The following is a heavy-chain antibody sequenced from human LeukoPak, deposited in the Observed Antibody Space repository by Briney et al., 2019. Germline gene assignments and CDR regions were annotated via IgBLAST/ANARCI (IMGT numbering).Heavy chain of an antibody. CDR2: TYYRSKWYN. V-gene: IGHV6-1*01. D-gene: IGHD2-8*01. Sequence: SQTLSLTCVISGDSVSSNSVAWNWIRQSPSRGLEWLGNTYYRSKWYNDYAASVITRITIKPDTSKNQFSLQLNSVTPEDTAVYYCARGVSYSFDYWGQGTLVTVSS. CDR1: GDSVSSNSVA. CDR3: ARGVSYSFDY. J-gene: IGHJ4*02.